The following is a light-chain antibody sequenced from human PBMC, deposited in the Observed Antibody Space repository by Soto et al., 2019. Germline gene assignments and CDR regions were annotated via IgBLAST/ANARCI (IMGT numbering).Light chain of an antibody. Sequence: EIVMTQSPATLSVSPGERVTLSCRASQSVSSNLAWYQQKPGQAPRLLIYGASTRATGIPARFSAGGSETEFTLTISSLQSEDFAVYYCQQYHNWPPRTFGQGTKLEIK. J-gene: IGKJ1*01. CDR3: QQYHNWPPRT. CDR1: QSVSSN. V-gene: IGKV3-15*01. CDR2: GAS.